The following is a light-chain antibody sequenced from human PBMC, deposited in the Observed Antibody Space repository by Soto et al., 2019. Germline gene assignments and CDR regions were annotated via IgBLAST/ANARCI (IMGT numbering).Light chain of an antibody. CDR3: EQSYRSPYT. V-gene: IGKV1-39*01. J-gene: IGKJ2*01. CDR2: GAS. CDR1: QSINIY. Sequence: IQMTQSPSSLSASVGDSVTVTCRASQSINIYLNWYQQKPGKAPTLLIYGASSLQSGVPSRFTGGASRTDFTLTISSLQPEDFATSYCEQSYRSPYTFGQGTKVEIK.